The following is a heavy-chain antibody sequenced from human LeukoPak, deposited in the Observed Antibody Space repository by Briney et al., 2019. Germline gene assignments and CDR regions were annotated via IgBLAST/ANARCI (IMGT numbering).Heavy chain of an antibody. D-gene: IGHD2-15*01. J-gene: IGHJ4*02. CDR2: IKQDGSEK. V-gene: IGHV3-7*01. Sequence: PSETLSLTCAVYGGSFSGYYWSWVRQAPGKGLEWVANIKQDGSEKYYVDSVKGRFTISRDNAKNSLYLQMNSLRAEDTAVYYCARVVRWRFDYWGQGTLVTVSS. CDR1: GGSFSGYY. CDR3: ARVVRWRFDY.